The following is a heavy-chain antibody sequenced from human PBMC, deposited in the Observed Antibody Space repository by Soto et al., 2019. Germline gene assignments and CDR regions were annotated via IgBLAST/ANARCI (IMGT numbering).Heavy chain of an antibody. CDR1: GFTFSSYW. Sequence: GGSLRLSCAASGFTFSSYWMHWVRQAPGKGLVWVSRINSDGSSTSYADSVKGRFTISRDNAKNTLYLQMNSLRAEDTAVYYCAQLGGRFTITYYYYMDVWGKGTTVTVSS. CDR2: INSDGSST. J-gene: IGHJ6*03. V-gene: IGHV3-74*01. CDR3: AQLGGRFTITYYYYMDV. D-gene: IGHD5-12*01.